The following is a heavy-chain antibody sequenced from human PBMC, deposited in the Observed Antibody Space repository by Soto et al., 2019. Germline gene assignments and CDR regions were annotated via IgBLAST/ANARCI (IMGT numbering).Heavy chain of an antibody. V-gene: IGHV3-30*18. CDR1: GFIFSNHA. D-gene: IGHD3-16*01. CDR3: ANTRKSLGGGEDFDY. CDR2: ISYDGRNT. Sequence: QVQLVESGGGVVQPGRSLRLSCTASGFIFSNHAMHWVRQAPGKGLEGVAIISYDGRNTYYADSVKGRFIISRDNSKNTLDLQMNSLRTEDTAVYYCANTRKSLGGGEDFDYWGQGTQVTVSS. J-gene: IGHJ4*02.